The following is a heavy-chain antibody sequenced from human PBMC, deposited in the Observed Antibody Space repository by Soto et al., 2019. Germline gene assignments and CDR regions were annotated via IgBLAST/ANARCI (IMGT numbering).Heavy chain of an antibody. CDR2: INAGNGNT. D-gene: IGHD3-10*01. Sequence: QVQLVQSGAEEKKPGASVKVCCKASGYTFTSYAMNWVRQAPGQRLEWMGWINAGNGNTKYSQKFQGRVTITRDTSASTAYMELSSLRSEDTAVYYCARDFNYGSGDYWGQGTLVTVSS. CDR3: ARDFNYGSGDY. CDR1: GYTFTSYA. J-gene: IGHJ4*02. V-gene: IGHV1-3*05.